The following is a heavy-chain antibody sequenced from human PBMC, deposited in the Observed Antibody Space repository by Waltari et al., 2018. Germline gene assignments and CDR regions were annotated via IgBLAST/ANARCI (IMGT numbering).Heavy chain of an antibody. D-gene: IGHD3-10*01. CDR1: GYSISSGYY. V-gene: IGHV4-38-2*01. CDR3: ARALPHRGDGYND. J-gene: IGHJ4*02. Sequence: QVQLQESGPGLVKPSETLSLTCAVSGYSISSGYYWGWIRQPPGKGLEWIGSIYHSGSTYYNPSLKSRVTISVDTSKNQFSLKLSSVTAADTAVYYCARALPHRGDGYNDWGQGTLVTVSS. CDR2: IYHSGST.